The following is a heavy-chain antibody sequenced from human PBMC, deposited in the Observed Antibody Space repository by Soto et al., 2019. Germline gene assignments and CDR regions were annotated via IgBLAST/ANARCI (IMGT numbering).Heavy chain of an antibody. Sequence: SVKVSCKASGGTFSSYAISWVRQAPGQGLEGMGGMIPIFGTANYAQKFQGRVTMTADESTSTAYMELSSLRSEDTAVYYCARLDTAMVFDYWGQGTLVTVSS. J-gene: IGHJ4*02. CDR1: GGTFSSYA. CDR2: MIPIFGTA. CDR3: ARLDTAMVFDY. D-gene: IGHD5-18*01. V-gene: IGHV1-69*13.